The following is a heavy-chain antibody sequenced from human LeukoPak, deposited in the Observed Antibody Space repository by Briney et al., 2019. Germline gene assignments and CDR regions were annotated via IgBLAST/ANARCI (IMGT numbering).Heavy chain of an antibody. CDR2: IYYSGST. J-gene: IGHJ3*02. CDR3: AREGVAAHDAFDI. CDR1: GGSISSYY. Sequence: PSETLSLTCTASGGSISSYYWSWIRQPPGKGLEWIGYIYYSGSTNYNPSLKSRVTISVDTSKNQFSLKLSSVTAADTAVYYCAREGVAAHDAFDIWGQGTMVTVSS. D-gene: IGHD2-15*01. V-gene: IGHV4-59*12.